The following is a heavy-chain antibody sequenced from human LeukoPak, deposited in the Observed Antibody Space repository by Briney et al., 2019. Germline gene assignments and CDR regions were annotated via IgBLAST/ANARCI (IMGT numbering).Heavy chain of an antibody. J-gene: IGHJ4*02. V-gene: IGHV3-33*01. CDR1: GFTFSSYG. D-gene: IGHD5-18*01. Sequence: GGSLRLSCAPSGFTFSSYGMHWVRQAPGKGLEWAAVIWYDGSNKYYADSVKGRFTISRDNSKNTLYLQMNSLRAEDTAVYYCARGGRGYSYALYYFDYWGQGTLVTVSS. CDR3: ARGGRGYSYALYYFDY. CDR2: IWYDGSNK.